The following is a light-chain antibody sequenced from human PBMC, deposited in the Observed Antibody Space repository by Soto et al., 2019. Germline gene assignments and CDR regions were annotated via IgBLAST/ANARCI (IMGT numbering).Light chain of an antibody. CDR2: GTS. V-gene: IGKV3-20*01. J-gene: IGKJ1*01. Sequence: EIVLTQSPATLSVSPGERATLSCRASQSVSINLAWYQQKPCQAPRLLIYGTSTRATGIPDRFSGSGSGTDFTLTISRLEPEYFAVYYCQQYDSSPKTFGQGTKVDIK. CDR3: QQYDSSPKT. CDR1: QSVSIN.